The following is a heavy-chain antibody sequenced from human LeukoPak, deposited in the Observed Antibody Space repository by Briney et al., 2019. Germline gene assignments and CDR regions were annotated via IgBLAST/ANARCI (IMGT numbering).Heavy chain of an antibody. Sequence: GGSLRLSCEVSGFTFSRHWMTWFRQAPGKGLEWVASIKDDGNQKIYVDSVKGRFTISRDNVKNSLSLQMNSLRGEDSAVYYCARDGYLAGLDYWGQGTLVTVSS. CDR1: GFTFSRHW. CDR3: ARDGYLAGLDY. CDR2: IKDDGNQK. V-gene: IGHV3-7*01. J-gene: IGHJ4*02. D-gene: IGHD5-18*01.